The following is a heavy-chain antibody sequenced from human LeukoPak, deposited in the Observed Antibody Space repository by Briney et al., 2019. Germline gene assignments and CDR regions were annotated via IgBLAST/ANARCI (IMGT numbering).Heavy chain of an antibody. CDR3: ARDPRFGELSFLPFDY. V-gene: IGHV1-46*01. CDR2: INPSAGST. CDR1: GYTFTSYY. Sequence: ASVKVSCKASGYTFTSYYLHWVRQAPGQGLEWMGIINPSAGSTSYAQKFQGRVTLTRDMSTSTVYMEVSSLRSEDTAVYYCARDPRFGELSFLPFDYWGQGTLVTVSS. J-gene: IGHJ4*02. D-gene: IGHD3-10*01.